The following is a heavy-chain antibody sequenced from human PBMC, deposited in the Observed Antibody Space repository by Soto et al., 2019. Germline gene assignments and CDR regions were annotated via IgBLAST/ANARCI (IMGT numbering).Heavy chain of an antibody. CDR2: IYPGDSDT. D-gene: IGHD1-26*01. CDR1: GYSFTSYW. CDR3: SRRSGSYYSYYYYYGMDG. V-gene: IGHV5-51*01. J-gene: IGHJ6*02. Sequence: GESLKISCKGSGYSFTSYWIGWVRQMPGKGLEWMGIIYPGDSDTRYSPSFQGQVTISADKSISTAYLRWSSLKASDTAKYYCSRRSGSYYSYYYYYGMDGWGQGTTVTVSS.